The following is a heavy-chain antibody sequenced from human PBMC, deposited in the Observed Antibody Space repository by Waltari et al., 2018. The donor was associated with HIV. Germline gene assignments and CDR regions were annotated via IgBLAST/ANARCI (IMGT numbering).Heavy chain of an antibody. CDR3: ARDQTMTRAFDI. CDR2: ISYDGSNK. D-gene: IGHD3-22*01. V-gene: IGHV3-30*01. J-gene: IGHJ3*02. Sequence: QVQLVESGGGVVQPGRSLRLSCAASGFTFSRYDMHWVRQAPGKGLEWVAVISYDGSNKYYADSVKGRCTISRDNSKNTLYLQMNSLRAEDTAVYYCARDQTMTRAFDIWGQGTMVTVSS. CDR1: GFTFSRYD.